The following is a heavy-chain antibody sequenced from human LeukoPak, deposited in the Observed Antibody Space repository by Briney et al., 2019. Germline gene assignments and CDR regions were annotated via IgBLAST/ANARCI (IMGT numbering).Heavy chain of an antibody. CDR3: ARVYSGSLGYYYYYMDV. CDR2: IYYSGST. J-gene: IGHJ6*03. D-gene: IGHD1-26*01. V-gene: IGHV4-59*01. Sequence: PSETLSLTCTVSGGSISSYYWSWIRQPPGKGLEWIGYIYYSGSTNYNPSLKSRVTISVDTSKNQFSLKLSSVTAADTAVYYCARVYSGSLGYYYYYMDVWGKGTTVTISS. CDR1: GGSISSYY.